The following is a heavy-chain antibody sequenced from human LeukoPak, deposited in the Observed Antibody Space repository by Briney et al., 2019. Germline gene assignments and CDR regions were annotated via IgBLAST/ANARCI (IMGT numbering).Heavy chain of an antibody. J-gene: IGHJ4*02. V-gene: IGHV4-38-2*02. CDR3: ARDSDGGNPPGPFDY. CDR2: IYHSGST. Sequence: SETLSLTCTVSGYSISSGYYWGWIRQPPGKGLEWIGSIYHSGSTYYNPSLKSRVTISVDTSKNQFSLKLSSVTAADTAVYYCARDSDGGNPPGPFDYWGQGTLVTVSS. CDR1: GYSISSGYY. D-gene: IGHD4-23*01.